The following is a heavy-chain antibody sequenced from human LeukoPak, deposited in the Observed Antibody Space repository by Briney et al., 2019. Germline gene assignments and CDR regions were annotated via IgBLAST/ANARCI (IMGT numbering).Heavy chain of an antibody. V-gene: IGHV1-69*04. CDR3: ARGVVVTAPEYYYYYGMDV. CDR2: IIPILGIA. CDR1: GGTFSSYA. D-gene: IGHD2-21*02. Sequence: GASVKVSCKASGGTFSSYAIIWVRQAPGQGLEWMGRIIPILGIANYAQKSQGRVTITADKSTSTAYMELSSLRSEDTAVYYCARGVVVTAPEYYYYYGMDVWGQGTTVTVSS. J-gene: IGHJ6*02.